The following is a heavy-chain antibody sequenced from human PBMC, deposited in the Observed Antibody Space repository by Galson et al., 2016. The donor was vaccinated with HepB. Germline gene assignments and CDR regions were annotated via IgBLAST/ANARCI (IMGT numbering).Heavy chain of an antibody. CDR1: GFRFSGYA. J-gene: IGHJ6*02. CDR3: AKGSIWVSAALYGMDV. Sequence: SLRLSCAASGFRFSGYAMTWVRQAPGKGLEWVAGISGSCAHIYYADNVKGIFTISRDNSKTTLYVRMTRRRVEDTAVYYCAKGSIWVSAALYGMDVWGQGTTVTASS. D-gene: IGHD2-21*01. V-gene: IGHV3-23*01. CDR2: ISGSCAHI.